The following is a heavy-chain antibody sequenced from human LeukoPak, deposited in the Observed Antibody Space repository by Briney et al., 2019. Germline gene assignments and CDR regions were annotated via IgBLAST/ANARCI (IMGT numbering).Heavy chain of an antibody. CDR2: IYSSVST. CDR1: RDSVSTHY. Sequence: SETLSLTCTVSRDSVSTHYWSWIRQPAEEGLEWIGRIYSSVSTHYNPSLKSRVTMSVHTSKNQFSLKLSSVTAADTAVYYCARWGGSGTYHFDDWGQGTLVTVSS. J-gene: IGHJ4*02. D-gene: IGHD3-10*01. CDR3: ARWGGSGTYHFDD. V-gene: IGHV4-4*07.